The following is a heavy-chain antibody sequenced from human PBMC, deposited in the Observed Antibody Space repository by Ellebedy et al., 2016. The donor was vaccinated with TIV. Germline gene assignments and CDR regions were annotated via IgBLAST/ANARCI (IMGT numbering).Heavy chain of an antibody. CDR2: ISTTDGT. Sequence: PGGSLRLSCEASESTFSSYGMSWVRQAPGKGLEWVSSISTTDGTHYADSVKGRFTIYRDNPKNTLYLQMNSLRVEDTAVYYFATQLWNTEFWGQGTLVIVSS. J-gene: IGHJ4*02. D-gene: IGHD5-24*01. CDR1: ESTFSSYG. V-gene: IGHV3-23*01. CDR3: ATQLWNTEF.